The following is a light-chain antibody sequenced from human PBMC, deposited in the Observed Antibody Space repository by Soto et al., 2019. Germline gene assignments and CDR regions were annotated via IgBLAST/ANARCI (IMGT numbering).Light chain of an antibody. V-gene: IGKV3-11*01. CDR3: QPRSNWPLT. CDR2: DAS. J-gene: IGKJ4*01. Sequence: EIVLTQSPATLSLSPGERATLSCRASQSVSSYLAWYQQKPGQAPRLLIYDASNRATGIPARFSGSGSGTDITLNISSLEHEDFAVYYCQPRSNWPLTFGGGTKVEIK. CDR1: QSVSSY.